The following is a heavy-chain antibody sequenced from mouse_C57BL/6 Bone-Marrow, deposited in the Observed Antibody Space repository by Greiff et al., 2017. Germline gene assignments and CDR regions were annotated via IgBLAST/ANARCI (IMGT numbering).Heavy chain of an antibody. D-gene: IGHD2-4*01. CDR3: ARGVIYYDYDGAWFAY. J-gene: IGHJ3*01. CDR2: IYPGDGDT. Sequence: QVQLQQSGPELVKPGASVKISCKASGYAFSSSWMNWVKQRPGKGLEWIGRIYPGDGDTNYNGKFKGKATLTADKSSSTAYMQLSSLTSEDSAVYFCARGVIYYDYDGAWFAYWGQGTLVTVSA. V-gene: IGHV1-82*01. CDR1: GYAFSSSW.